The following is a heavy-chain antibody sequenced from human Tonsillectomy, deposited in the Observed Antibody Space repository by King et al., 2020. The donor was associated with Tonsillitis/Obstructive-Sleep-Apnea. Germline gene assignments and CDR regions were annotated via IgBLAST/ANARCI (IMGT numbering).Heavy chain of an antibody. CDR2: INPNSGGT. J-gene: IGHJ6*03. CDR1: GYTFTGYC. CDR3: ARAAVVAATTQPYYYYYMDV. Sequence: QLVQSGAEVKKPGASVKVSCKASGYTFTGYCMHWVRQAPGQGLEWMGRINPNSGGTNYAQKFQGRVTMTRDTSISTAYMELSRLRSDDTAVYYCARAAVVAATTQPYYYYYMDVWGKGTTVTVSS. V-gene: IGHV1-2*06. D-gene: IGHD2-15*01.